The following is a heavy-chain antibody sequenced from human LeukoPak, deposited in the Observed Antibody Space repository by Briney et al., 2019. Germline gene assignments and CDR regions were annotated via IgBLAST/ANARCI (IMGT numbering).Heavy chain of an antibody. CDR1: GLTFSTYA. CDR2: ISGSGSST. V-gene: IGHV3-23*01. J-gene: IGHJ4*02. D-gene: IGHD3-9*01. Sequence: GGSLRLSCAASGLTFSTYAMSWVRQAPGKGLEWVSVISGSGSSTYYADSVKGRFTISRDNSRNTLYLQMNSLRTEDTAVYYCAKKEGNLDWLDYWGQGTLVTVSS. CDR3: AKKEGNLDWLDY.